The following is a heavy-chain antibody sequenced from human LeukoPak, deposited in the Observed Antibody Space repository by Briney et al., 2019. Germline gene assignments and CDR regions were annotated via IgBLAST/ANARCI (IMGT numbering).Heavy chain of an antibody. Sequence: SVKVSCKASGGTFSSYTISWVRQAPGQGLEWMGRIIPILGTANYAQKFQGRVTITADKSTSTAYMELSSLRAEDTAVYYCARDRRAQPLMDPWGQGTLVTVSS. J-gene: IGHJ5*02. V-gene: IGHV1-69*08. D-gene: IGHD6-13*01. CDR1: GGTFSSYT. CDR3: ARDRRAQPLMDP. CDR2: IIPILGTA.